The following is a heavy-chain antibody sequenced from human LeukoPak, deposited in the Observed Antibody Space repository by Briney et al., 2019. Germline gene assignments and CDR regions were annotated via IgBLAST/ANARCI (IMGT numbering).Heavy chain of an antibody. CDR3: ARDAHYYDSSGYYYYYGMDV. D-gene: IGHD3-22*01. V-gene: IGHV3-53*01. J-gene: IGHJ6*02. CDR1: GFTVSSNY. Sequence: GGSLRLSCAASGFTVSSNYMSWVRQAPGKGLEWVSVIYSGGSTYYADSVEGRFTISRDNSKNTLYLQMNSLRAEDTAVYYCARDAHYYDSSGYYYYYGMDVWGQGTTVTVSS. CDR2: IYSGGST.